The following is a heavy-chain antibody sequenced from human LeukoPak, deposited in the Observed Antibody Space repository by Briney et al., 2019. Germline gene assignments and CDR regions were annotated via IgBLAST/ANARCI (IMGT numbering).Heavy chain of an antibody. V-gene: IGHV1-2*02. CDR1: GYTFTGYY. J-gene: IGHJ4*02. CDR3: ARVFDCLEYYFDY. Sequence: ASVKVSCKASGYTFTGYYIHWVRQAPGQGLEWMGWINPDNGVTNYAEKFQGRVTITRDTSISTAYMELSRLRSDDTAVYHCARVFDCLEYYFDYWGQGTLVTVSS. D-gene: IGHD3-9*01. CDR2: INPDNGVT.